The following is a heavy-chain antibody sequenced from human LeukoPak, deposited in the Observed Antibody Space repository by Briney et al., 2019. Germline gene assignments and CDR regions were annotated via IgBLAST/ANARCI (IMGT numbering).Heavy chain of an antibody. V-gene: IGHV1-2*02. Sequence: ASVKVSCKASGYTFTGYFMHWMRQAPGQGLEWMAWINPNSGATNYAPKFQGRVTLTRDTSITTAYMELSRLRSDDTAVYYCARGGYRNAFDIWGQGTMVTVSS. CDR2: INPNSGAT. CDR3: ARGGYRNAFDI. CDR1: GYTFTGYF. J-gene: IGHJ3*02. D-gene: IGHD5-12*01.